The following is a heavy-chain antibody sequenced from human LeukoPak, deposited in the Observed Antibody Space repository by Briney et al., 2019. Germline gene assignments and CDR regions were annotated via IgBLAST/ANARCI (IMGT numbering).Heavy chain of an antibody. CDR2: ISYDGSNK. CDR3: AKPQITIFGVVRRWFDY. D-gene: IGHD3-3*01. V-gene: IGHV3-30-3*02. CDR1: GFTFSSYA. J-gene: IGHJ4*02. Sequence: GRSLRLSCAASGFTFSSYAMHWVRQAPGKGLEWVTVISYDGSNKYYADSVKGRFTISRDNSKNTLYLQMNSLRAEDTAVYYCAKPQITIFGVVRRWFDYWGQGTLVTVSS.